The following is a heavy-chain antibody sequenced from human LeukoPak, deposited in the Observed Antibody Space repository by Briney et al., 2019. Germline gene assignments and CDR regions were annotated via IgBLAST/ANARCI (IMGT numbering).Heavy chain of an antibody. V-gene: IGHV1-18*01. Sequence: ASVKVSCKASGYTFTSYGISWVRQAPGQGLEWMGWISAYNGNTNYAQKLQGRVTMTTDTSTSTAYMELRSLRSDDTAVYYCARLWDEGYSYGTFDYWGQGTLVTVSS. CDR2: ISAYNGNT. D-gene: IGHD5-18*01. CDR3: ARLWDEGYSYGTFDY. J-gene: IGHJ4*02. CDR1: GYTFTSYG.